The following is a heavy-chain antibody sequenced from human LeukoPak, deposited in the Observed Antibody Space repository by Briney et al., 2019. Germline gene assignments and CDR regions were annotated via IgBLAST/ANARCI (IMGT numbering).Heavy chain of an antibody. J-gene: IGHJ4*02. CDR3: AKIAGTYSPDY. CDR1: GFSFSDYY. CDR2: FSSSGTYT. D-gene: IGHD1-26*01. Sequence: GGSLRLSCAASGFSFSDYYMTWIRQAPGKGLEWVSYFSSSGTYTNYADSVKGRFTISRDNAKNSLYLQMNSLSAEDTAVYYCAKIAGTYSPDYWGQGTLVTVSS. V-gene: IGHV3-11*06.